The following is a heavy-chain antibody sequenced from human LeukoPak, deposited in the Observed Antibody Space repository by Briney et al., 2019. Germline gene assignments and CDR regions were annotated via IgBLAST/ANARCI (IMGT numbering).Heavy chain of an antibody. D-gene: IGHD3-3*01. CDR2: INHGGST. Sequence: SETLSLTCAVYGGSFSGYYWSWIRQPPGKGLEWIGEINHGGSTNYNPSLKSRVTISVDTSKNQFSLKLSSVTAADTAVYYCARGVFVAHYDFWSGYYTGPHFDYWGQGTLVTVSS. CDR3: ARGVFVAHYDFWSGYYTGPHFDY. J-gene: IGHJ4*02. CDR1: GGSFSGYY. V-gene: IGHV4-34*01.